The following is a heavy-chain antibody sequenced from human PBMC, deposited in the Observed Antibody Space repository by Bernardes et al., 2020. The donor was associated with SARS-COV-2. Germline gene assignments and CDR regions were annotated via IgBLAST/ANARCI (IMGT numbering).Heavy chain of an antibody. V-gene: IGHV5-51*01. D-gene: IGHD4-17*01. Sequence: GESLKISCKASGYSITIYWIAWVRQLPGKGLEWMGFIYPGDSDTRISPSFQGQVTISVDKSISTAYLQWNTLKASDTGIYYCARLEDIGDSGGRFFDHWGQGTLVTVSS. CDR1: GYSITIYW. J-gene: IGHJ4*02. CDR2: IYPGDSDT. CDR3: ARLEDIGDSGGRFFDH.